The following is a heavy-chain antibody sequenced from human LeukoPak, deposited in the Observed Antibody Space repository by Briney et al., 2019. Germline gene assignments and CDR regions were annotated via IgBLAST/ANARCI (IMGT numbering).Heavy chain of an antibody. CDR3: ARGVLLWFGEMDY. J-gene: IGHJ4*02. D-gene: IGHD3-10*01. CDR2: INPSGGST. CDR1: GYTFTSYY. V-gene: IGHV1-46*01. Sequence: ASVKVSCKAYGYTFTSYYMHWVRQDPGQGLEWMGLINPSGGSTSYAQKFQGRVTMTRDTSTSTVYMELSSLRSEDTAVYYCARGVLLWFGEMDYWGQGNLVTVSS.